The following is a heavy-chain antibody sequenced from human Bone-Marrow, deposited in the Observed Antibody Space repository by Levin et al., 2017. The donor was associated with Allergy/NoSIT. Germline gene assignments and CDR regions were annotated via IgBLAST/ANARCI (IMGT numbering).Heavy chain of an antibody. CDR1: GYIFSNTG. CDR3: TRESGAVAAATFDF. V-gene: IGHV1-18*01. J-gene: IGHJ4*02. CDR2: ISAYNGNI. D-gene: IGHD6-19*01. Sequence: ASVKVSCKASGYIFSNTGISWVRQAPGQGLEWLGWISAYNGNIKFAQNVQGRVTMTTDTSTSTAYMELRSLRSDDTAIYYCTRESGAVAAATFDFWGQGTLVTVSS.